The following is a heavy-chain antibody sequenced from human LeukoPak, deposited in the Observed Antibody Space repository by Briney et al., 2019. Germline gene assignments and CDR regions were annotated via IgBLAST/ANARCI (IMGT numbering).Heavy chain of an antibody. V-gene: IGHV3-23*01. CDR2: INSSGGST. CDR3: ARDRDYGTFDY. Sequence: GGSLRLSCAASGFTFSSYAMSWVRQAPGKGLEWVSGINSSGGSTYYADSVKGRFTISRDNSKNSLYLEMNSLRSDDTAIYYCARDRDYGTFDYWGQGTLVTVSS. D-gene: IGHD4-17*01. CDR1: GFTFSSYA. J-gene: IGHJ4*02.